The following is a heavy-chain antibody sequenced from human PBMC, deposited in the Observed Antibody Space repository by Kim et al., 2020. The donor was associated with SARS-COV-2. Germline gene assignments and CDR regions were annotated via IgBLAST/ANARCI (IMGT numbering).Heavy chain of an antibody. J-gene: IGHJ6*02. CDR2: ISGSGSTI. V-gene: IGHV3-48*03. CDR3: ARHSGRRSYYYYGMDV. D-gene: IGHD6-19*01. Sequence: GGSLRLSCAASGFTFSSYEMNWVRQAPGKGLEWVSYISGSGSTIYYADSVKGRFTISRDNAKNSLNLQMNSLRAEDTAVYYCARHSGRRSYYYYGMDVWGQGTTVTVSS. CDR1: GFTFSSYE.